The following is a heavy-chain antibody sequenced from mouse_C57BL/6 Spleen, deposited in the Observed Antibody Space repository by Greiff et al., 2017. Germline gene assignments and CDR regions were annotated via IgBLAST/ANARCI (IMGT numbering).Heavy chain of an antibody. D-gene: IGHD1-1*01. CDR2: INPSSGYT. Sequence: QVQLQQSGAELARPGASVKMSCKASGYTFTSYTMHWVKQRPGQGLEWIGYINPSSGYTKYNQKFKDKATLTADKSSSTAYMQLSSLTSEDSAVYDCARITTVVWDAMDYWGQGTSVTVSS. V-gene: IGHV1-4*01. CDR3: ARITTVVWDAMDY. CDR1: GYTFTSYT. J-gene: IGHJ4*01.